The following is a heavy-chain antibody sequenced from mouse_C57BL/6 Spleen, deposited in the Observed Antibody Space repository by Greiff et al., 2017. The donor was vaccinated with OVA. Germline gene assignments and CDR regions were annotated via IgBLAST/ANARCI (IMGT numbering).Heavy chain of an antibody. Sequence: VQLQQSGPELVKPGASVKISCKASGYTFTDYYIKWGEERRGWGLEWIGGMWPGSGSTYDNEKFKGKATLTVDKSSSTAYMLLSSLTSEDSAVYFCARSHYSNYFDYWGQGTTLTVSS. J-gene: IGHJ2*01. D-gene: IGHD2-5*01. CDR2: MWPGSGST. V-gene: IGHV1-75*01. CDR1: GYTFTDYY. CDR3: ARSHYSNYFDY.